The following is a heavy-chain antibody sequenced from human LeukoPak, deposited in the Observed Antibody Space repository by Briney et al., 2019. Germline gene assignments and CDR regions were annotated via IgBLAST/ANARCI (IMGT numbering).Heavy chain of an antibody. CDR3: ARGGTVSTFYY. J-gene: IGHJ4*02. CDR2: IYYSGST. CDR1: GGSISSGGYY. V-gene: IGHV4-31*03. D-gene: IGHD4-17*01. Sequence: SETLSLTCTVSGGSISSGGYYWSWIRQHPGKGLEWIGYIYYSGSTYYNPSLKSRVTISEDTSKNQFSLKLSSVTAADTAVYYCARGGTVSTFYYWGQGTLATVSS.